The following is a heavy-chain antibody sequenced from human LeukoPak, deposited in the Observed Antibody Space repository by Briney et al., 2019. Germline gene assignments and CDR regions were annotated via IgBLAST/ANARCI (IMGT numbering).Heavy chain of an antibody. CDR2: MNPNSGNT. Sequence: GASVKVSCKASGYTFTSYDINWVRQATGLGPEWMGWMNPNSGNTGYAQKFQGRVTMTRNTSTSTAYLELSSLTSEDTAVYYCARGPNKYDGGNSGSAWFDPWGQGSLVTVSS. CDR3: ARGPNKYDGGNSGSAWFDP. CDR1: GYTFTSYD. J-gene: IGHJ5*02. D-gene: IGHD4-23*01. V-gene: IGHV1-8*01.